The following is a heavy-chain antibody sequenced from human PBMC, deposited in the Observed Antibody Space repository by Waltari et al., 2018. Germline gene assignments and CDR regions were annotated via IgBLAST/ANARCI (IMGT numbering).Heavy chain of an antibody. V-gene: IGHV5-10-1*03. CDR3: ARQTAYSFPDYSSPFDY. CDR2: IDPSDSYT. D-gene: IGHD4-4*01. CDR1: GYTFTSNW. J-gene: IGHJ4*02. Sequence: EVQLVQSGAEVKKPGESLRISCKGSGYTFTSNWLSSVRQMPGKGLEWMGRIDPSDSYTNYRPSFQGHVTISADKSISTAYLQWSSLKASDTAMYYCARQTAYSFPDYSSPFDYWGQGTLVTVSS.